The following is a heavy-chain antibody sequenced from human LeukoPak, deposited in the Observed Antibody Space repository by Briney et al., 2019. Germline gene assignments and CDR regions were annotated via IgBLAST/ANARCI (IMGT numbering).Heavy chain of an antibody. J-gene: IGHJ4*02. D-gene: IGHD3-16*01. Sequence: SQTLSLTCTVSGGSISSGGYYWSWIRQPPGKGLEWIGYIYHSGSTYYNPSLKSRVTISVDRSKNQFSLKLSSVTAADTAVYYCARVGGLLRPFDYWGQGTLVTVSS. CDR3: ARVGGLLRPFDY. V-gene: IGHV4-30-2*01. CDR1: GGSISSGGYY. CDR2: IYHSGST.